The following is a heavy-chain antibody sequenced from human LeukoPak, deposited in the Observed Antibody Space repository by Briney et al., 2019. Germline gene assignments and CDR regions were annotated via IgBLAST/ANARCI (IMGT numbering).Heavy chain of an antibody. CDR1: GFTFSNYA. CDR3: AREVGVTYYHDGMDV. V-gene: IGHV3-23*01. D-gene: IGHD1-26*01. Sequence: QPGGSLRLSCAASGFTFSNYAMNWVRQAPGKGLEWVSAISGSGGSTYYADSVKGRFTISRDNSKNTLYLQMSSLRVEDTAVYYCAREVGVTYYHDGMDVWGGGPRVTVSS. J-gene: IGHJ6*04. CDR2: ISGSGGST.